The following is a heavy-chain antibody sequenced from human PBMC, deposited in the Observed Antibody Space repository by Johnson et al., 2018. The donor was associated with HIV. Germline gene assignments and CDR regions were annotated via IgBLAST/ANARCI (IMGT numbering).Heavy chain of an antibody. Sequence: EVQLVESGGGVVQPGGSLRLSCVPSGFTLSHYWMSWVRQSPGKGLEWVANINQDGSESYYVDSVKGRFTISRDNSKNTLFLQMNSLRAEDTAVYYCAKEPVVVIHAGGAFDIWGQGTMVTVSS. CDR1: GFTLSHYW. CDR3: AKEPVVVIHAGGAFDI. CDR2: INQDGSES. D-gene: IGHD3-22*01. V-gene: IGHV3-7*01. J-gene: IGHJ3*02.